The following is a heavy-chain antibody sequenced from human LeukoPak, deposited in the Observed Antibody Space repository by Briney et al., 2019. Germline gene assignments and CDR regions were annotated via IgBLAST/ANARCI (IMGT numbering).Heavy chain of an antibody. D-gene: IGHD2-21*02. V-gene: IGHV3-23*01. CDR3: AKVPVPNVVVTASPAGY. CDR2: ISGSGGST. Sequence: PGGSLRLSCAASGFTFSSYAMSWVRQAPGKGLEWVSAISGSGGSTYYADSVKGRFTISRDNSKNTLYLQMNSLRAEDTAVYYCAKVPVPNVVVTASPAGYWGQGTLVTVSS. J-gene: IGHJ4*02. CDR1: GFTFSSYA.